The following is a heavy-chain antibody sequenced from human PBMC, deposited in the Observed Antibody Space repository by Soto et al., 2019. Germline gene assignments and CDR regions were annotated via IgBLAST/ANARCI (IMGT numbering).Heavy chain of an antibody. V-gene: IGHV4-4*02. CDR3: ARRYGSCFDY. Sequence: SETLSLTCAVSGGSISSTNWWSWVRQPPGKGLEWIGEIYHSGSTNYNPSLKSRVTISVGTPKNQFSLKLSSVTAADTAVYYCARRYGSCFDYWGQGTLDIGYS. CDR2: IYHSGST. CDR1: GGSISSTNW. D-gene: IGHD6-6*01. J-gene: IGHJ4*02.